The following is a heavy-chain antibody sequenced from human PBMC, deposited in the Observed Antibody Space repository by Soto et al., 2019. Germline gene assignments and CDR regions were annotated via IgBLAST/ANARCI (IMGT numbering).Heavy chain of an antibody. D-gene: IGHD6-13*01. CDR2: INPSGGST. J-gene: IGHJ6*02. V-gene: IGHV1-46*01. CDR1: GYTFTSYY. CDR3: ARDQRLGIAAAGTFPAVPSLEYYYGMDV. Sequence: ASVKVSCKASGYTFTSYYMHWVRQAPGQGLEWMGIINPSGGSTSYAQKFQGRVTMTRDTSTSTVYMELSSLRSEDTAVYYCARDQRLGIAAAGTFPAVPSLEYYYGMDVWGQGTTVTVSS.